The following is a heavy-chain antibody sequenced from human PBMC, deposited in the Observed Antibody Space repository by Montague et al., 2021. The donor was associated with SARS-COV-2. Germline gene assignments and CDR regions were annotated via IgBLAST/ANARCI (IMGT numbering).Heavy chain of an antibody. CDR2: ISGSGGST. CDR3: AKHPPKDIVVVVAATQYYFDY. D-gene: IGHD2-15*01. J-gene: IGHJ4*02. Sequence: SLRRSCAASGFTFSSYAMSWVRQAPGKGLEWVSVISGSGGSTYYADSVKGRFTISRDNSKNTLYLQMNSLRAEDTAVYYCAKHPPKDIVVVVAATQYYFDYWGQGTLVTVSS. V-gene: IGHV3-23*01. CDR1: GFTFSSYA.